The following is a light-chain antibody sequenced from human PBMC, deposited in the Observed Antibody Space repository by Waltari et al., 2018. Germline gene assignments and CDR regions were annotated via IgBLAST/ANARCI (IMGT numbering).Light chain of an antibody. Sequence: TQPASVSGSPGQSITISCTGTSSDIGGYNYVSWYQQHPGKAPKLMIFDVARWPSGVSNRFSGSKSGNTASVTISGLQAEDEADYYCASYTTTRTVVFGGGTKVTVL. V-gene: IGLV2-14*01. CDR2: DVA. CDR1: SSDIGGYNY. CDR3: ASYTTTRTVV. J-gene: IGLJ2*01.